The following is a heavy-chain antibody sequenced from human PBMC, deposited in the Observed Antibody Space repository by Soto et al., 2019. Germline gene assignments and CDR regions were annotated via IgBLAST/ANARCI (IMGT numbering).Heavy chain of an antibody. D-gene: IGHD6-13*01. CDR1: GFPFSITG. CDR3: AKDGAAGSVMDV. J-gene: IGHJ6*02. Sequence: EVHLVESGGGLVKPGGSLRLSCEASGFPFSITGMNWVRQAPGKGLEWVSSSNSGSSYIDYADSVQGRLTITRDKAKNSLSVQMNKLRVEETGVYYCAKDGAAGSVMDVLGQWTTFTVSS. V-gene: IGHV3-21*01. CDR2: SNSGSSYI.